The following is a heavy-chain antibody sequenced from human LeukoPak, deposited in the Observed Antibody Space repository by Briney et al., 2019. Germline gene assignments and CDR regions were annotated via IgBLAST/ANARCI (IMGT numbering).Heavy chain of an antibody. CDR2: ISYDGSNK. J-gene: IGHJ4*02. V-gene: IGHV3-30-3*01. CDR1: GFTFSSYA. D-gene: IGHD1-26*01. CDR3: ARDSVGATNYFDY. Sequence: SGGSLRLSCAASGFTFSSYAMYWVRQAPGKGLEWVAVISYDGSNKYYADSVKGRFTISRDNSKNTLYLQMNSLRAEDTAVYYCARDSVGATNYFDYWGQGTLVTVSS.